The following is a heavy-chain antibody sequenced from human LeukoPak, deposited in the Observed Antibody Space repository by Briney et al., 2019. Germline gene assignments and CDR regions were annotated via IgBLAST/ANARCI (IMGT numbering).Heavy chain of an antibody. CDR1: GGSFSGYY. CDR3: AAYDFWSGYRPFDY. V-gene: IGHV4-34*01. D-gene: IGHD3-3*01. J-gene: IGHJ4*02. CDR2: INHSGST. Sequence: SETLSLTCAVYGGSFSGYYWSWIRQPPGKGLEWIGEINHSGSTNYNPSLKSRVTISVDTSKNQFSLKLSSVTAADTAVYYCAAYDFWSGYRPFDYWGQGTLVTVSS.